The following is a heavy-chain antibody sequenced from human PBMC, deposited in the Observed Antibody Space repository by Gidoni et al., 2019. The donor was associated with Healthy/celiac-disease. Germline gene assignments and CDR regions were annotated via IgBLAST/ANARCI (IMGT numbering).Heavy chain of an antibody. CDR1: GGSISSSRYY. V-gene: IGHV4-39*01. D-gene: IGHD3-3*01. CDR2: IYYSGCT. Sequence: HLQLQESGPGLVKPSETLSLTCTVSGGSISSSRYYWGWIRQPPGKGLAWIGNIYYSGCTYYNPALKRRVTISVDTSKNQFSLKLSSVTAADTAVYYCARRLWSSPYDLWSGYRAVFDYWGQGTLVTVSS. CDR3: ARRLWSSPYDLWSGYRAVFDY. J-gene: IGHJ4*02.